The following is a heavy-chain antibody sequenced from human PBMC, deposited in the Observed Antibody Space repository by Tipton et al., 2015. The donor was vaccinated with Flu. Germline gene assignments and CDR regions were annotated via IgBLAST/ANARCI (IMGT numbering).Heavy chain of an antibody. V-gene: IGHV6-1*01. CDR1: GDSVSSNSAA. J-gene: IGHJ6*03. Sequence: GLVKPSQTLSLTCAISGDSVSSNSAAWNWIRQSPSRGLEWLGRTYYRSKWYNDYAISVKSRITVNPDTSKNQFSLQLNSVSPEDTAVYYCARSRSVVIATNYYFYIDVWGKGTTFTVSS. CDR2: TYYRSKWYN. CDR3: ARSRSVVIATNYYFYIDV. D-gene: IGHD3-22*01.